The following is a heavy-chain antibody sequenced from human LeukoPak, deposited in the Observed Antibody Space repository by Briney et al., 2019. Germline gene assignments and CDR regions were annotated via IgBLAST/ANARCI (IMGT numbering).Heavy chain of an antibody. D-gene: IGHD1-26*01. V-gene: IGHV3-23*01. CDR3: ARDRSGSTH. CDR1: AFTFSNYA. J-gene: IGHJ4*02. CDR2: SYRDGNT. Sequence: GRSLTLACAVSAFTFSNYAMTWIRQPPGKGLEWVSTSYRDGNTYYADSVTGRFTISRDNSKNTLYLQMNSLRAEETAIYYCARDRSGSTHWGQGSLVTVSS.